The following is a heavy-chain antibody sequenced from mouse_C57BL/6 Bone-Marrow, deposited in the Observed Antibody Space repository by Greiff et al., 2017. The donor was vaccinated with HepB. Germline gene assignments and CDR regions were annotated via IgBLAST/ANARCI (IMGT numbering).Heavy chain of an antibody. V-gene: IGHV1-69*01. CDR1: GYTFTSYL. CDR2: IDPSDSYT. CDR3: ARYYWYFDV. Sequence: QVQLQQPGAELVMPGASVKLSCKASGYTFTSYLMHWVKQRPGQGLEWIGEIDPSDSYTNYNQKFKGKSTLTVDKSSSTAYMQLSSLTSEDSAVYYCARYYWYFDVWGTGTTVTVSS. J-gene: IGHJ1*03.